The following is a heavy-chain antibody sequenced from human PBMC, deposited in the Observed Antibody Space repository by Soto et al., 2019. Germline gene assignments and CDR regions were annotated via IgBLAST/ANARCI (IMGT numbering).Heavy chain of an antibody. Sequence: QVQLVQYGAEVKKPGASVKISCKASGYTLTSYYMHWVRQAPGQGLEWMGIINPSGGSTNYAQKLQGRVAVTRDTSTSTVYMELNSLRSEDTAVYYCARPPYPGCIIAVCYPLDYWGQGTLVTVSS. CDR2: INPSGGST. CDR3: ARPPYPGCIIAVCYPLDY. CDR1: GYTLTSYY. V-gene: IGHV1-46*01. J-gene: IGHJ4*02. D-gene: IGHD2-8*01.